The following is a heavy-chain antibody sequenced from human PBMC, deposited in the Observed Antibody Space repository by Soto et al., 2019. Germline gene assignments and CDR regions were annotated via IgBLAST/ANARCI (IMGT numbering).Heavy chain of an antibody. D-gene: IGHD6-13*01. CDR1: GFTFSSYA. CDR3: ASPGIAAAGAMYNWFDP. V-gene: IGHV3-23*01. Sequence: GGSLGLSCAASGFTFSSYAMSWVRQAPGKGLEWVSAISGSGGSTYYADSVKGRFTISRDNSKNTLYLQMNSLRAEDTAVYYCASPGIAAAGAMYNWFDPWGQGTLVTVSS. J-gene: IGHJ5*02. CDR2: ISGSGGST.